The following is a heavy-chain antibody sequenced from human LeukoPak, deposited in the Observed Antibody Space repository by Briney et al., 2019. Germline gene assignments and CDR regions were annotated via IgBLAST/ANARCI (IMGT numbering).Heavy chain of an antibody. CDR1: GYTFTSYY. D-gene: IGHD3-22*01. CDR3: ARDPAGILNYYDSSGYSD. Sequence: ASVKVSCKASGYTFTSYYMHWVRQAPGQGPEWMGIINPSGGSTSYAQKFQGRVTMTRDTSTSTVYMELSSLRSEDTAVYYCARDPAGILNYYDSSGYSDWGQGTLVTVSS. V-gene: IGHV1-46*01. J-gene: IGHJ4*02. CDR2: INPSGGST.